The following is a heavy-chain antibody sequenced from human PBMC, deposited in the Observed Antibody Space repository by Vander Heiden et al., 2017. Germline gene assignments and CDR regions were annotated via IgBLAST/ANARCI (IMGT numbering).Heavy chain of an antibody. CDR2: ISGSGGST. D-gene: IGHD6-19*01. CDR3: AKTRVSSGWNFDY. V-gene: IGHV3-23*01. CDR1: GFNFSSYA. J-gene: IGHJ4*02. Sequence: EVQLLESGGGLVQPGGSLRLSCAASGFNFSSYAMSWVRQAPGKGLGWVSAISGSGGSTYYADSVKGRFTISRDNSKNTLYLQMNSLRAEDTAVYYCAKTRVSSGWNFDYWGQGTLVTVSS.